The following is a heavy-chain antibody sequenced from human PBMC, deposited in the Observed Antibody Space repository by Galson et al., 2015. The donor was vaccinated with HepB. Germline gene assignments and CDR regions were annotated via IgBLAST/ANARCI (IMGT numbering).Heavy chain of an antibody. V-gene: IGHV3-23*01. CDR1: GFTFSSYA. Sequence: SLRLSCAASGFTFSSYAMSWVRQAPGKGLEWVSSISGSGGSTYYADSVKGRFTISRDNSKNTLYLQMNSLRAEDTAVYYCAKNIDGEASLFDYWGQGTLVTVPS. CDR3: AKNIDGEASLFDY. D-gene: IGHD2-21*01. CDR2: ISGSGGST. J-gene: IGHJ4*02.